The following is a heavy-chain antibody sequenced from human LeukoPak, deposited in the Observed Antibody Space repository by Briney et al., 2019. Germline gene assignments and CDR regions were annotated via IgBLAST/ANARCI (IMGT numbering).Heavy chain of an antibody. V-gene: IGHV4-34*01. D-gene: IGHD3-9*01. J-gene: IGHJ2*01. Sequence: SETLSLTCAVYGGSLRDYYWSWIRQPPGKGLEWIGEIHRSGSTNYNPSLKSRVTISVGTSKNQFSLKLSSVTAADTAVYYCAGSYYDILTGPMNWYFDLWGRGTLVTVSS. CDR3: AGSYYDILTGPMNWYFDL. CDR1: GGSLRDYY. CDR2: IHRSGST.